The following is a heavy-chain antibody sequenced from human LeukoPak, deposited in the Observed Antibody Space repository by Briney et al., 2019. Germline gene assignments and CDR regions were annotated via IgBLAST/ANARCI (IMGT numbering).Heavy chain of an antibody. J-gene: IGHJ4*02. V-gene: IGHV1-58*01. CDR2: IVVGSGNT. CDR1: GFTFTSSA. Sequence: SVKVSCKASGFTFTSSAEQWVRQARGQRLEWIGWIVVGSGNTNYAQKFQERVTITRDMSTSTAYMELSSLRSEDTAVYYCAASAQLRYFDWLPSSDYWGQGTLVTVSS. CDR3: AASAQLRYFDWLPSSDY. D-gene: IGHD3-9*01.